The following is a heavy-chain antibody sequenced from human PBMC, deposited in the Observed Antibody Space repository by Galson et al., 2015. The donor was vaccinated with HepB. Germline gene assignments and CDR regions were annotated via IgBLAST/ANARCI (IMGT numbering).Heavy chain of an antibody. CDR3: ARVFPGIAAAGYDY. CDR1: GFTFSSYW. J-gene: IGHJ4*02. D-gene: IGHD6-13*01. CDR2: INSDGSST. V-gene: IGHV3-74*01. Sequence: SLRLSCAASGFTFSSYWMHWVRHAPGKGLVWVSRINSDGSSTSYADSVKGRFTISRDNAKNTLYLQMNSLRAEDTAVYYCARVFPGIAAAGYDYWGQGTLVTVSS.